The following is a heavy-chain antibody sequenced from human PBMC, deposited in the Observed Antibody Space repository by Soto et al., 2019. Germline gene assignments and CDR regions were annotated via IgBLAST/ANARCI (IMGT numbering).Heavy chain of an antibody. D-gene: IGHD7-27*01. J-gene: IGHJ3*01. CDR3: ARDQSGAADF. CDR1: GASISSVSYY. Sequence: SETLSLTCTVSGASISSVSYYWAWIRQPPGKGLEWIGSFSYSGRTYYSPSLRGRVTISVDTSNNQFSLKLTSVTAADTAVYFCARDQSGAADFWGPGTLIT. V-gene: IGHV4-39*02. CDR2: FSYSGRT.